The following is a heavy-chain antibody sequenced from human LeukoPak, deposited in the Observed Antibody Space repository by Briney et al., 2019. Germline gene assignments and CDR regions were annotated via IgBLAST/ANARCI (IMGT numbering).Heavy chain of an antibody. J-gene: IGHJ4*02. CDR3: ARDRYTAMVRGYFDY. Sequence: ASVKVSCKASGYTFTSYAMHWVRQAPGQRLEWMGWINAGNGNTKYSQKFQGRVTITRDTSASTAYMELSSLRSEDTAAYYCARDRYTAMVRGYFDYWGQGTLVTVSS. CDR1: GYTFTSYA. D-gene: IGHD5-18*01. V-gene: IGHV1-3*01. CDR2: INAGNGNT.